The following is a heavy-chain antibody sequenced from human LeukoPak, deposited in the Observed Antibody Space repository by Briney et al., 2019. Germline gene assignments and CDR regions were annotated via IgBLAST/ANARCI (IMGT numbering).Heavy chain of an antibody. V-gene: IGHV4-31*02. CDR2: IYYSGST. CDR1: GLTSSHNY. Sequence: LRLSCAASGLTSSHNYVSWIRQHPGKGLEWNGYIYYSGSTYYNPSLKSRVTISVATSKNQFSLKLSSVTAADTAVYYCARVRGYSYGYGADHWGQGTLVTVSS. J-gene: IGHJ5*02. D-gene: IGHD5-18*01. CDR3: ARVRGYSYGYGADH.